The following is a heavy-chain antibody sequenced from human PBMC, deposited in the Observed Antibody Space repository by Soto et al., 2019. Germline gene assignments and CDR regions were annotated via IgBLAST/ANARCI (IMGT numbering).Heavy chain of an antibody. D-gene: IGHD3-16*02. CDR2: IYTSGST. V-gene: IGHV4-4*07. J-gene: IGHJ5*02. CDR1: GGSISSYY. Sequence: PSETLSLTCPVSGGSISSYYWSWIRQPAGKGLEWIGRIYTSGSTNYNPSLKSRVTMSVDTSKNQFSLKLSSVTAADTAVYYCARDRGDSDYVRGSYRSPGFDPWGQGTLVTVSS. CDR3: ARDRGDSDYVRGSYRSPGFDP.